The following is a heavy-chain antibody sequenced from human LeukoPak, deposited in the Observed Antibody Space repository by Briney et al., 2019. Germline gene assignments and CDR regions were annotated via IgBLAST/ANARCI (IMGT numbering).Heavy chain of an antibody. CDR2: IYPGDSDT. J-gene: IGHJ4*02. Sequence: GESLKISCKGSGYIFTNYWIGWVRPMPGKGLEWMGTIYPGDSDTRYSPSFQGQVTISADKSINTAYLQWSSLKTSDTAMYYCARQGVGASTCDYWGQGSLVTVSS. CDR3: ARQGVGASTCDY. D-gene: IGHD1-26*01. CDR1: GYIFTNYW. V-gene: IGHV5-51*01.